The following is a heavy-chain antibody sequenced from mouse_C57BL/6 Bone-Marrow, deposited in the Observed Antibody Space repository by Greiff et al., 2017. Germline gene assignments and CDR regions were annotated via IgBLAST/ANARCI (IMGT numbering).Heavy chain of an antibody. CDR3: ARDFAY. CDR2: IYPGSGNT. Sequence: VQLQQSGAELARPGASVKLSCKASGYTFTSYGISWVKQRTGQGLEWIGEIYPGSGNTYYNEKFKGKATLTADKSSSTAYMELRSLTSEDSAVYFCARDFAYWGQGTLVTVSA. V-gene: IGHV1-81*01. J-gene: IGHJ3*01. CDR1: GYTFTSYG.